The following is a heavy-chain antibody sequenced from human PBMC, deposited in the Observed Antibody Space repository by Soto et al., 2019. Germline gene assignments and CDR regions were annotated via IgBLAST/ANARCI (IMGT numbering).Heavy chain of an antibody. Sequence: QVQLVQSGAEVKKPGSSVKVSCKAYGGTFRTSAITWVRQAPGQGPEWMGGITPMVGTADYAQRFQGRVTIIADESTSTVYMELRSLRSEDTAVYYCGRPASCAAGTCFFPVKYWGQGTLVTVSS. CDR1: GGTFRTSA. V-gene: IGHV1-69*01. CDR2: ITPMVGTA. J-gene: IGHJ4*02. CDR3: GRPASCAAGTCFFPVKY. D-gene: IGHD2-21*01.